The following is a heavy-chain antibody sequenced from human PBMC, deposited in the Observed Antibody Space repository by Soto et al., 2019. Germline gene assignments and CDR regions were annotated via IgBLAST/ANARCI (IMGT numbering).Heavy chain of an antibody. CDR2: ISYDGSNK. Sequence: QVQLVESGGGVVQPGRSLRLSCAASGFTFSSYAMHWVRQAPGKGLEWVAVISYDGSNKYYADSVKGRFTISRDNSKNTLYVQMNSLRAEDTAVYYCAREGAIYCSRTSCYAYYFDYWGQGKLVTVSS. D-gene: IGHD2-2*01. CDR1: GFTFSSYA. CDR3: AREGAIYCSRTSCYAYYFDY. J-gene: IGHJ4*02. V-gene: IGHV3-30-3*01.